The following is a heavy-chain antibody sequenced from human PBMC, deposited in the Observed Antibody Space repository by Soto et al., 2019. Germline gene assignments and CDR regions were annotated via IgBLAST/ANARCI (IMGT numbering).Heavy chain of an antibody. Sequence: VNVSCKASGGAFNTFGFSWVRQAPGQGLEWMGGIIPFFRTANYAQKFQDRVTITADESTSTVYMDLRSLRSEDTAKYYCARSPPMDSGDKYFYDFWGQGALVTVSS. J-gene: IGHJ4*02. D-gene: IGHD4-17*01. CDR1: GGAFNTFG. V-gene: IGHV1-69*13. CDR2: IIPFFRTA. CDR3: ARSPPMDSGDKYFYDF.